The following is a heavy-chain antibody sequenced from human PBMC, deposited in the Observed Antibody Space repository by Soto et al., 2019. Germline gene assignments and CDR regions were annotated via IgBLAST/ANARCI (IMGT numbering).Heavy chain of an antibody. CDR3: AKDEYYYSRSGYYIFDS. Sequence: QAQLVESGGGVVQPGGSLSLSFEVFGFTFSAYGWHWVRQAPGKGLEWVAAISHDGTNKNYGDSVKGRFTISRDNSKKTLYLQMNSLRPEDTALYYCAKDEYYYSRSGYYIFDSWGQGTLVTVSS. CDR2: ISHDGTNK. J-gene: IGHJ4*02. V-gene: IGHV3-30*18. CDR1: GFTFSAYG. D-gene: IGHD3-22*01.